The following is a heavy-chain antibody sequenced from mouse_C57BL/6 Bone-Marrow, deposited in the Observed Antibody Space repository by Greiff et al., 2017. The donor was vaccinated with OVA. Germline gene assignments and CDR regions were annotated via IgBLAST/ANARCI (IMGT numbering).Heavy chain of an antibody. CDR2: IWTGGGT. V-gene: IGHV2-9-1*01. CDR3: ALPLVTSVVWSSAIDS. Sequence: VKLMESGPGLVAPSQSLSITCTVSGFSLTSYAISWVRQPPGKGLEWLGVIWTGGGTNYNSALKSRLSISKDNSKSQVFLKIHRLQPDAPSRSSCALPLVTSVVWSSAIDSSRPSTSVPVSS. D-gene: IGHD2-2*01. CDR1: GFSLTSYA. J-gene: IGHJ4*01.